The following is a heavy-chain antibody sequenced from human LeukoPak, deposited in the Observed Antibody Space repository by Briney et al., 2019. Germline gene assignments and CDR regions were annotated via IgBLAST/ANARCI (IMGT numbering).Heavy chain of an antibody. D-gene: IGHD2-2*01. V-gene: IGHV3-53*01. CDR2: IFSGDNT. Sequence: GGSLRLSCAASGFAVSTNYMSWVRQAPGKGLEWVSVIFSGDNTYYSDSVKGRFAISRDNSKNMLNLQMNSLRAEDTAVYYCARDHGRGYLSSSSCYPGLDYWGQGTLVTVSS. J-gene: IGHJ4*01. CDR3: ARDHGRGYLSSSSCYPGLDY. CDR1: GFAVSTNY.